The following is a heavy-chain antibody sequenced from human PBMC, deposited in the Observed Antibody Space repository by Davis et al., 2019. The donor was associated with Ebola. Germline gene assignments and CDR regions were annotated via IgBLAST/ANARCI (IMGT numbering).Heavy chain of an antibody. D-gene: IGHD4-17*01. V-gene: IGHV1-18*01. CDR1: GYTLSSYG. Sequence: ASVKVSCKASGYTLSSYGISWMRQAPGQGLEWMGWISAYNGNTNYAQKLQGRVTMTTDTSTSTAYMELRSLRSDDTAVYYCARGDYGDYVIDYYGMDVWGQGTTVTVSS. CDR2: ISAYNGNT. CDR3: ARGDYGDYVIDYYGMDV. J-gene: IGHJ6*02.